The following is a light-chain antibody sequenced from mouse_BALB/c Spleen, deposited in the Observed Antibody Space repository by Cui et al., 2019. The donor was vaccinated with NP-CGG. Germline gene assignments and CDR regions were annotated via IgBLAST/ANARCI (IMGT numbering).Light chain of an antibody. CDR3: ALWYSNHWV. CDR1: TGAVTTSTY. Sequence: QAVVTAESALTTSPGETVTLTCRSSTGAVTTSTYANWVQEKPDHLFTGLIGGTNNRAPGVPARFSGSLIGDKAALTIKGAQTEDEAIYFCALWYSNHWVFGGGTKLTVL. V-gene: IGLV1*01. CDR2: GTN. J-gene: IGLJ1*01.